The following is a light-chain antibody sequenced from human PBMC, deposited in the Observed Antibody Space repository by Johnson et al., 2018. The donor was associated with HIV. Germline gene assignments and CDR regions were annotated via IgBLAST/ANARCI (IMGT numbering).Light chain of an antibody. Sequence: QSVLTQPPSVSAAPGQKVTISCSGSSYNIGNNYVSWYQQLPGTAPKLLIYDNNKRPSGIPDRFSGSKSGTSATLGITGLQTGDEAAYYCGIWDTSLRAHYVFGTGTKVTVL. V-gene: IGLV1-51*01. CDR1: SYNIGNNY. CDR3: GIWDTSLRAHYV. J-gene: IGLJ1*01. CDR2: DNN.